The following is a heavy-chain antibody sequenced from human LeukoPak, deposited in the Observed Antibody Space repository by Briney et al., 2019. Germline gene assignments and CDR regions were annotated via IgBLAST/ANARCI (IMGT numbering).Heavy chain of an antibody. D-gene: IGHD3-22*01. Sequence: GGSLRLSCAASRFTFSSYAMSWVRQAPGKGLEWVSGISGSGGSTYYADSVKGRFTISRDNSKNTLYLQMNSLRAEDTAVYYCAKARGIVVPPFDYWGQGTLVTVSS. CDR2: ISGSGGST. CDR1: RFTFSSYA. J-gene: IGHJ4*02. V-gene: IGHV3-23*01. CDR3: AKARGIVVPPFDY.